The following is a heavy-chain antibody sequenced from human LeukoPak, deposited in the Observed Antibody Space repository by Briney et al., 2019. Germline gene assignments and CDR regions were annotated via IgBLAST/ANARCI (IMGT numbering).Heavy chain of an antibody. CDR1: GGSFTDYF. V-gene: IGHV4-34*01. CDR2: INDYTGNT. D-gene: IGHD1-26*01. CDR3: ARSGGSYSYFDY. J-gene: IGHJ4*02. Sequence: SETLSLTCDVFGGSFTDYFWTWIRQSPGKGLEWIGEINDYTGNTNYNPSLNSRVSISLEKSKNQFSLELRSVTAADTAVYYCARSGGSYSYFDYWGQGTLVTVSS.